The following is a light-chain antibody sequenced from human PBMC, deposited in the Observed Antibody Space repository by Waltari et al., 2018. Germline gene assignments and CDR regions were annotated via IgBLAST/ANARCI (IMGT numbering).Light chain of an antibody. CDR3: QHYNAWPRA. CDR1: PSVSNN. Sequence: EIVMTQSPAILSVSPGERATLSCRASPSVSNNLAWYQQNPGQAPRPLIYGASARATRVPARFSGSGSGTDFTLTISSLQSEDFAVYFCQHYNAWPRAFGQGTRVEIK. J-gene: IGKJ1*01. V-gene: IGKV3-15*01. CDR2: GAS.